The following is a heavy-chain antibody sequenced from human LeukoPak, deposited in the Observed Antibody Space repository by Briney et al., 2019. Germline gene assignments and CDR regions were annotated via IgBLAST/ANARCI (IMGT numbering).Heavy chain of an antibody. V-gene: IGHV3-30*02. J-gene: IGHJ4*02. CDR3: AKGARGYFDY. D-gene: IGHD3-10*01. CDR1: GFTFSSYG. CDR2: IQYDGSNE. Sequence: GGSLRLSCAASGFTFSSYGMHWVRQAPGKGLEWVSFIQYDGSNEYYADSARGRYTISRDNSKNTLYLQMNSLRVEDTAVYYCAKGARGYFDYWGRGTLVTVSA.